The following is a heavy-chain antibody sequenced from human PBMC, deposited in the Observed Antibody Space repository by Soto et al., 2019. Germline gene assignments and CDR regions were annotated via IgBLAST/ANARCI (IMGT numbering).Heavy chain of an antibody. D-gene: IGHD3-16*01. CDR3: ATSSGQLGLPEQFYYYYGMDV. CDR2: IYSGGST. V-gene: IGHV3-53*01. Sequence: GGSLRLSCAASGFTVSSNYMSWVRQAPGKGLEWVSVIYSGGSTYYVDSVKGRFTIPRDNSKNTLYLQMNSLRAEDTAVYYCATSSGQLGLPEQFYYYYGMDVWGQGTTVTVSS. J-gene: IGHJ6*02. CDR1: GFTVSSNY.